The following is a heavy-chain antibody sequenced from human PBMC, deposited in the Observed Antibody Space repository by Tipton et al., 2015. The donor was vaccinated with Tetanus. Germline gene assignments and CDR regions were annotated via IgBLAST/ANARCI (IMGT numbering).Heavy chain of an antibody. V-gene: IGHV4-59*01. CDR1: GGSMSNNY. Sequence: TLSLTCTVSGGSMSNNYWSWIRQPPGKGLEWIAYIFHSGSTNYNPSLKSRVSISFGTSKNQFSLNLESVTAADTAFYYCARANNDFPKKGPFDSWGQGTPVIVSS. D-gene: IGHD1-1*01. J-gene: IGHJ4*02. CDR2: IFHSGST. CDR3: ARANNDFPKKGPFDS.